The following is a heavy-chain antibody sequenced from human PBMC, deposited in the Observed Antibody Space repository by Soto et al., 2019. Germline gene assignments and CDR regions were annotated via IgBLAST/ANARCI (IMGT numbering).Heavy chain of an antibody. V-gene: IGHV3-48*02. Sequence: GGSLRLSCAASGFTFSSYSMNWVRQAPGKGLEWVSYISSSSSTIYYADSVKGRFTISRDNAKNSLYLQMNSLRDEDTGVYYCAREGALGQQLSPAGFGVWGQGTLVTVSS. CDR2: ISSSSSTI. D-gene: IGHD6-13*01. CDR1: GFTFSSYS. J-gene: IGHJ4*02. CDR3: AREGALGQQLSPAGFGV.